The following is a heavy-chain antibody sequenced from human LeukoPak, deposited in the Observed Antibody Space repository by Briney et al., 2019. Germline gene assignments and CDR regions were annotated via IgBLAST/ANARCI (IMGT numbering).Heavy chain of an antibody. CDR2: INPSGGST. CDR1: GYTFTSYY. V-gene: IGHV1-46*01. D-gene: IGHD3-22*01. J-gene: IGHJ6*02. CDR3: ARAYHYYDSSGYYPPLYYYGMDV. Sequence: ASVKVSCKASGYTFTSYYMHWVRQAPGQGLEWMGIINPSGGSTSYAQKFQGRVTITADESTSTAYMELSSLRSEDTAVYYCARAYHYYDSSGYYPPLYYYGMDVWGQGTTVTVSS.